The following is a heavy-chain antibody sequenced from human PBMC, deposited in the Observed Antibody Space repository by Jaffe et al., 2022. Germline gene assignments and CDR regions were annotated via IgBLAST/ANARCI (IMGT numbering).Heavy chain of an antibody. Sequence: QVQLQESGPGLVKPSQTLSLTCTVSGGSISSGSYYWSWIRQPAGKGLEWIGRIYTSGSTNYNPSLKSRVTISVDTSKNQFSLKLSSVTAADTAVYYCVVVVITYGYFDYWGQGTLVTVSS. D-gene: IGHD3-22*01. CDR1: GGSISSGSYY. J-gene: IGHJ4*02. V-gene: IGHV4-61*02. CDR3: VVVVITYGYFDY. CDR2: IYTSGST.